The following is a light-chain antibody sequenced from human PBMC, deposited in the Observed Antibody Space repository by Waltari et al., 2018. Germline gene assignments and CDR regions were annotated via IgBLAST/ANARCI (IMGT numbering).Light chain of an antibody. CDR1: SSNIGSNT. J-gene: IGLJ1*01. Sequence: QSVLTQPPSASGPPGQRVTLPCSGSSSNIGSNTVHYYQHLPGTAPKLLIYSNDRWPSGVPDRFSGSKSGTSASLAISGLQSEDEADYYCAAWDDTLNGYVFGTGTKVTVL. CDR2: SND. V-gene: IGLV1-44*01. CDR3: AAWDDTLNGYV.